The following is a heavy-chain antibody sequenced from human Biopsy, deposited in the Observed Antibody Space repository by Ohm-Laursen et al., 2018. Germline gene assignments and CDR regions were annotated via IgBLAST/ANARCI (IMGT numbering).Heavy chain of an antibody. CDR1: GGSISGSS. V-gene: IGHV4-59*08. CDR3: AKHGSGWTGDDAFHI. J-gene: IGHJ3*02. CDR2: ISYSRDT. Sequence: GTLSLTCTVSGGSISGSSWSWIRQAPGKGLEWIGYISYSRDTNYNPSLKSRTTISVDTPKTQFSLKLTSVTAADTAVYYCAKHGSGWTGDDAFHIWGQGTMVTVSS. D-gene: IGHD6-19*01.